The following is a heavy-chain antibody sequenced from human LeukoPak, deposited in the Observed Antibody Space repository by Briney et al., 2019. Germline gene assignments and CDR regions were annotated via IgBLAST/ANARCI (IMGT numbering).Heavy chain of an antibody. J-gene: IGHJ4*02. V-gene: IGHV1-24*01. CDR3: ATYLSSSSSLFDY. Sequence: ASVKVSCKVSGYTLSGVSMHWVRQPPGKGLEWMGGFSPENGEAVYAQKFQGRVTMTEDTSTDTATMDLGSLRSEDTAVYFCATYLSSSSSLFDYWGQGTQITVSS. CDR1: GYTLSGVS. D-gene: IGHD6-6*01. CDR2: FSPENGEA.